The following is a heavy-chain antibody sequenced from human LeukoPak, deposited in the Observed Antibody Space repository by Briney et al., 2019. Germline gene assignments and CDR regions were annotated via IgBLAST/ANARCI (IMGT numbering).Heavy chain of an antibody. CDR3: AREASTYYYGSGRFDY. V-gene: IGHV3-74*01. Sequence: QSGGSLRLSCAVSGFTFSSYWMHWVRQAPRQGLVWVSRIKSDGSGTNYADSVKGRFTISRDNAKNSLYLHMNSLRAEDTAVYYCAREASTYYYGSGRFDYWGQGTLVTVSS. CDR1: GFTFSSYW. CDR2: IKSDGSGT. D-gene: IGHD3-10*01. J-gene: IGHJ4*02.